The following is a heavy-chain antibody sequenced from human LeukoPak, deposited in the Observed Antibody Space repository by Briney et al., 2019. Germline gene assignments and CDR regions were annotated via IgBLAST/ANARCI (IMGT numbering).Heavy chain of an antibody. V-gene: IGHV1-69*02. D-gene: IGHD3-22*01. CDR3: ASTYYYDSSGYYRYDY. Sequence: SVKVSCKASGGTFNSYTISWVRQAPGQGLEWMGRIIPILGIANYAQKFQGRVTITADKSTSTAYMELSSLRSEDTAVYYCASTYYYDSSGYYRYDYWGQGTLVTVSS. CDR1: GGTFNSYT. CDR2: IIPILGIA. J-gene: IGHJ4*02.